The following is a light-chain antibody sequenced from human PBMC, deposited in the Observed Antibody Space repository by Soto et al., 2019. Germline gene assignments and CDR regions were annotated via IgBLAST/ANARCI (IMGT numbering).Light chain of an antibody. J-gene: IGLJ3*02. V-gene: IGLV1-44*01. Sequence: QSAVTQPPSASGTPGQRVTISCSGSSSNIGSRTVNWYQQLPGTAPKLLIYTDSRRPSGVPDRFSGSRSGTSASLAISGLQSEDEADYYCAVWDDSLNGGVFGGGTKVTVL. CDR3: AVWDDSLNGGV. CDR1: SSNIGSRT. CDR2: TDS.